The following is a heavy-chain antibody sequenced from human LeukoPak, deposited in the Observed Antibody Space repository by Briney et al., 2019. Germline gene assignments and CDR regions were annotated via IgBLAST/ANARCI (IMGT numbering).Heavy chain of an antibody. V-gene: IGHV1-69*05. J-gene: IGHJ5*02. CDR1: GGTFSSYA. CDR2: IIPIFGTA. CDR3: AREGAGDIVVVPAAMPFDP. D-gene: IGHD2-2*01. Sequence: GASVKVSCKASGGTFSSYAISWVRQAPGQGLEWMGRIIPIFGTANYAQKFQGRVTITTDESTSTAYMELSSLRSEDTAVYYCAREGAGDIVVVPAAMPFDPWGQGTLVTVSS.